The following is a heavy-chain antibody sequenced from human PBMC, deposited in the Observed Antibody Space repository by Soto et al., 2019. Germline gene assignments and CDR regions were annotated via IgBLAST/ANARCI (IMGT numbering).Heavy chain of an antibody. CDR2: VYATGTT. V-gene: IGHV4-4*07. Sequence: QVQLQESGPGVVKPSETLSLSCSVSGGSISKFYWSWIRKTAGKGLEWMGRVYATGTTDYNPSIRSRVTMSVDISKKTFSLRLTSVTAADTGVYYCVRDGSKTLRDWFDPWGQGKLVTVSS. J-gene: IGHJ5*02. CDR3: VRDGSKTLRDWFDP. CDR1: GGSISKFY.